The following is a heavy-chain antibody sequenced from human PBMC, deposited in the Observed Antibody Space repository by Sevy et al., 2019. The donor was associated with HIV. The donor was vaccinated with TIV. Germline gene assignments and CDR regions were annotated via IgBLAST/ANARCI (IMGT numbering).Heavy chain of an antibody. CDR2: ISYDGSNK. J-gene: IGHJ6*02. Sequence: GGFLRLSCAASGFTFSSYAMHWVRQAPGKGLEWVAVISYDGSNKYYADSVKGRFTISRDNSKNTLYLQMNSLAAEDTAVYYCARDPGIYYDSSGYYYGIYYYYGMDVWGQGTTVTVSS. CDR3: ARDPGIYYDSSGYYYGIYYYYGMDV. V-gene: IGHV3-30*04. D-gene: IGHD3-22*01. CDR1: GFTFSSYA.